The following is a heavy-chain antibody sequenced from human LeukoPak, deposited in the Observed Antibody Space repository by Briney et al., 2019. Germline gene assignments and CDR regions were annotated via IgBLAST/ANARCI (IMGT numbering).Heavy chain of an antibody. CDR2: IKQDGSEK. CDR3: AKEPSGYCSSTSCYSFDY. D-gene: IGHD2-2*01. CDR1: GFTFSSYW. Sequence: GGSLRLSCAASGFTFSSYWMSWVRQAPGKGLEWVANIKQDGSEKYYVDSVKGRFTISRDNSKDTLYLQMNSLRAEDTAVYYCAKEPSGYCSSTSCYSFDYWGQGTLVTVSS. V-gene: IGHV3-7*01. J-gene: IGHJ4*02.